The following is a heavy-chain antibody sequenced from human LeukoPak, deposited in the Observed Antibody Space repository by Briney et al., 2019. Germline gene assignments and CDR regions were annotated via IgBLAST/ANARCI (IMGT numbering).Heavy chain of an antibody. CDR2: IYYSGST. V-gene: IGHV4-59*01. J-gene: IGHJ1*01. CDR3: ARGGWYPESFQH. Sequence: SESLSLTCTVSGGSISSDYWNWIRQPPGKGLGWIGYIYYSGSTNYNPSPKSRVTISVDTSKNQLSLKLSSVTAADTAVYYCARGGWYPESFQHWGQGALVTVSS. D-gene: IGHD6-19*01. CDR1: GGSISSDY.